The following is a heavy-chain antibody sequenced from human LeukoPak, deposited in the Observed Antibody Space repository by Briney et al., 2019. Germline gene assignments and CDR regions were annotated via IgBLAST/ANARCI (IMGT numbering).Heavy chain of an antibody. Sequence: SETLSLTCNVSGGSMRNYYWSWIRQPPGKGLEWIGYISHSGSTKYNPSLKSRVTISVDTSKNQFSLKVRSVTAADTAVYFCARGIVGATHPTYYYYMDVWGKGTTVTISS. D-gene: IGHD1-26*01. J-gene: IGHJ6*03. V-gene: IGHV4-59*01. CDR2: ISHSGST. CDR1: GGSMRNYY. CDR3: ARGIVGATHPTYYYYMDV.